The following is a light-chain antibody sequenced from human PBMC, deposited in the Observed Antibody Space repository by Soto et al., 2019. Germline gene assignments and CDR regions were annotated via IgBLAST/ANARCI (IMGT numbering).Light chain of an antibody. CDR3: QQYNNWPYT. V-gene: IGKV3-15*01. J-gene: IGKJ2*01. Sequence: EILMTQAPATMSVSPGERGCRSSRASQPFRIKLAWYHHRPVQAPRLLIFGASPRASDGRGGLTGVCVGAQFTLTVASLHSEVLAVYFCQQYNNWPYTFGQGTKVDIK. CDR1: QPFRIK. CDR2: GAS.